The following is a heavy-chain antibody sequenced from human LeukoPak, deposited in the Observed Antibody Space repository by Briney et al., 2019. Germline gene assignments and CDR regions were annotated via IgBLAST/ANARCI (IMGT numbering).Heavy chain of an antibody. J-gene: IGHJ4*02. CDR3: AKSRRGTYYFDY. Sequence: GGSLRLSCAASGFTFSSYAMSWVRQAPGKGLEWVSAISGSGGSTYYADSVKGRFTISRGNSKNTLYLQMNSLRAEDTAVYYCAKSRRGTYYFDYWGQGTLVTVSS. CDR1: GFTFSSYA. D-gene: IGHD1-1*01. V-gene: IGHV3-23*01. CDR2: ISGSGGST.